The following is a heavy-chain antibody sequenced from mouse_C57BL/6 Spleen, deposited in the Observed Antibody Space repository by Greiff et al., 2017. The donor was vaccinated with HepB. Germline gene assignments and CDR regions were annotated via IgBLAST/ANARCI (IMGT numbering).Heavy chain of an antibody. Sequence: AQLQQSGAELVRPGASVKLSCTASGFNIKDDYMHWVKQRPEQGLEWIGWSDPENGDTEYASKFQGKATITADTSSNTAYLQLSSLTSEDTAVYDCTGNYGSSAWFAYWGRGTLVSVTA. J-gene: IGHJ3*01. CDR2: SDPENGDT. CDR1: GFNIKDDY. CDR3: TGNYGSSAWFAY. V-gene: IGHV14-4*01. D-gene: IGHD1-1*01.